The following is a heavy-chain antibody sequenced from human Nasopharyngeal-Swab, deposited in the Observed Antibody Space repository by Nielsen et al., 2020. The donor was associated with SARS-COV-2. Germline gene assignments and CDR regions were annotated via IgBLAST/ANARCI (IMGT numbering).Heavy chain of an antibody. V-gene: IGHV3-9*01. CDR2: VSWNSGNI. D-gene: IGHD1-26*01. J-gene: IGHJ4*02. Sequence: SLKISCAASGFTFSDSAIHWVRQAPGKGLEWVSSVSWNSGNIGYADSVKGRFTISRDNAKNSLYLQMHSLRADDTALYYCARDPATGALDHWGQGTLVTVSS. CDR1: GFTFSDSA. CDR3: ARDPATGALDH.